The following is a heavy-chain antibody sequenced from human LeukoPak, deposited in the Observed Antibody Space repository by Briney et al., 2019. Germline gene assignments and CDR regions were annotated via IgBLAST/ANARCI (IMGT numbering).Heavy chain of an antibody. CDR3: ASSVLLWFGVFDY. CDR2: INPNSGGT. J-gene: IGHJ4*02. Sequence: ASVKVSCKASGYTFTGYYMHWVRQAPGQGLEWMGWINPNSGGTNYAQKFQGRVTMTRDTSISTAYMELSRLRSDDTAAYYCASSVLLWFGVFDYWGQGTLVTVSS. CDR1: GYTFTGYY. D-gene: IGHD3-10*01. V-gene: IGHV1-2*02.